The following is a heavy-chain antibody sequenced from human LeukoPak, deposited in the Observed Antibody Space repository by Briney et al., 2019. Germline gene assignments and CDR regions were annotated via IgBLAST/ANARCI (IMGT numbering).Heavy chain of an antibody. CDR3: AKGDSSGWYLLSYFDY. D-gene: IGHD6-19*01. Sequence: GGSLRLSCAASGFTFSSYAMSWVRQAPGKGLEWVSAISGSGGSTCYADSVKGRFTISRDNSKNTLYLQMNSLRAEDTAVYYCAKGDSSGWYLLSYFDYWGQGTLVTVSS. CDR2: ISGSGGST. V-gene: IGHV3-23*01. CDR1: GFTFSSYA. J-gene: IGHJ4*02.